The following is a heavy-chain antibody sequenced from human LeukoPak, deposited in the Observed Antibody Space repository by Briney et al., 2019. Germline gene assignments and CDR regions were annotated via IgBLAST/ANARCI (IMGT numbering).Heavy chain of an antibody. V-gene: IGHV3-7*01. CDR3: AGEGVTDFDY. J-gene: IGHJ4*02. CDR1: GFTFSSYW. Sequence: GGSLRLSCAASGFTFSSYWMNWVRQAPGKGLEWVANIKQDGSEKFYVDSVKGRFTISRDNAKNSLYLQMNSLRAEDTAVYYCAGEGVTDFDYWGQGTLVTVSS. D-gene: IGHD2-21*02. CDR2: IKQDGSEK.